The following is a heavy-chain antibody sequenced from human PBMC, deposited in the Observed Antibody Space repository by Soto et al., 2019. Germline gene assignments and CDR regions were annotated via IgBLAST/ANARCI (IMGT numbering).Heavy chain of an antibody. V-gene: IGHV3-30*18. CDR3: AKNLRRYDEDIFDI. D-gene: IGHD2-15*01. CDR1: GFTFSNYG. CDR2: ISYDGSNK. Sequence: QVQLVESGGGVVQPGRSLRLSCAASGFTFSNYGMHWVRQAPGKGLEWVAVISYDGSNKYYADSVKGRFTISRDNSKNTLYLQMNSLRAEDTAVCYCAKNLRRYDEDIFDIWGHGTMVTVSS. J-gene: IGHJ3*02.